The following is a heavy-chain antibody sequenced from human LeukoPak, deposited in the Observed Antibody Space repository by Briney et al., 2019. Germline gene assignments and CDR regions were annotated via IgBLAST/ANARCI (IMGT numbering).Heavy chain of an antibody. CDR2: ISGSGGST. D-gene: IGHD3-10*01. J-gene: IGHJ4*02. Sequence: GGSLRLSCAASGFTFSSYAMSWVRQAPGKGLEWVSAISGSGGSTYYADSVKGRFTISRDNSKNTLYQQMNSLRAEDTAVYYCAKAGGSGSYYNPIDYWGQGTLVTVSS. CDR1: GFTFSSYA. CDR3: AKAGGSGSYYNPIDY. V-gene: IGHV3-23*01.